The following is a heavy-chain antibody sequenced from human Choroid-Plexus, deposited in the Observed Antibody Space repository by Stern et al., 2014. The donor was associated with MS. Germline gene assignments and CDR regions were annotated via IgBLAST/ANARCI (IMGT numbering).Heavy chain of an antibody. CDR3: AKDRQYLTFFFDF. V-gene: IGHV3-30*18. J-gene: IGHJ4*02. CDR2: ISYDGSK. D-gene: IGHD2/OR15-2a*01. CDR1: VFSFSSFG. Sequence: VQLVESGGGVVQPGRPLRLSCAASVFSFSSFGMHWVRQAPGKGLAWVALISYDGSKDYADSVKGRFAISRDNSKNTLYLQMNSLRAEDTAVYYCAKDRQYLTFFFDFWGQGSLVTVSS.